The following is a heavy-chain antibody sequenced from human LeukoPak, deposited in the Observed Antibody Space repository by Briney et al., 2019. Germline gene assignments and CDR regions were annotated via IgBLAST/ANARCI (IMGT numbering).Heavy chain of an antibody. D-gene: IGHD3-3*01. CDR1: GFRLSSYA. CDR3: VKGGQNYDFWRFDY. J-gene: IGHJ4*02. V-gene: IGHV3-23*01. Sequence: GGSLRLSSGASGFRLSSYAMRWVRQAPGKGLDWVSSISGSGGTTNYTDSVKGRFAISRDNSKSTLYLQMNSLGTDDTALYYCVKGGQNYDFWRFDYWGQGTMVTVSS. CDR2: ISGSGGTT.